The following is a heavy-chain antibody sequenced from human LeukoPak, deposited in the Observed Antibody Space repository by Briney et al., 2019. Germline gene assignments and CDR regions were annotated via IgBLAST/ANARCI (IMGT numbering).Heavy chain of an antibody. V-gene: IGHV3-23*01. Sequence: QAGGSLRLSCAASGFTFSSSAMSWVRQAPGKGLEWVSNISGSGSGGSTYYADSVKSRFTISRDNSKNTLYLQMNSLRAEDTAVYYCARVRRAYCSSTSCYNYYYYYYMDVWGKGTTVTISS. D-gene: IGHD2-2*02. CDR3: ARVRRAYCSSTSCYNYYYYYYMDV. CDR1: GFTFSSSA. CDR2: ISGSGSGGST. J-gene: IGHJ6*03.